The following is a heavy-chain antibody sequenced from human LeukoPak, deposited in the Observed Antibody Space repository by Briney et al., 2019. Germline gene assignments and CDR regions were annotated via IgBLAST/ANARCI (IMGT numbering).Heavy chain of an antibody. V-gene: IGHV4-39*01. Sequence: PSETLSLTCTASGGSISSSSYYWGWIRQPPGKGLEWIGSIYYSGITYYNPSLKSRVTISVDTSKNQFSLKLSSVTAADTAVYYCARQDTVTSFDYWGQGTLVTVSS. CDR1: GGSISSSSYY. CDR2: IYYSGIT. D-gene: IGHD4-17*01. J-gene: IGHJ4*02. CDR3: ARQDTVTSFDY.